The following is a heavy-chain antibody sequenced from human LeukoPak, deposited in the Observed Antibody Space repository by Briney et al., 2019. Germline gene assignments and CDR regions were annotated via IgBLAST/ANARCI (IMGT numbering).Heavy chain of an antibody. J-gene: IGHJ4*02. Sequence: PGRSLRLSCPASGFTFSSYAMHWVRQAPGKGLEWVAVISYVGSNKYYADSVKGRFTISRDNSKNTLYLQMNSLRAEDTAVYYCAREVRGGNDYWGQGTLVTVSS. CDR2: ISYVGSNK. V-gene: IGHV3-30*04. CDR1: GFTFSSYA. CDR3: AREVRGGNDY. D-gene: IGHD3-10*01.